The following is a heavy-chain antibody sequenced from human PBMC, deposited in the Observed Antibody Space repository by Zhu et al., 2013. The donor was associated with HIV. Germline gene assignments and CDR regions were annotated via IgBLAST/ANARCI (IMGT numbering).Heavy chain of an antibody. V-gene: IGHV1-18*01. Sequence: QVQLVQSGTEVKKPGASVKVSCKASGYTFTSYGITWVRQAPGQGLEWMGWISTYNGNTNYAPKVQGRVIMTTDTSTSTAYMELRSLRSDDTAVYYCARHCSGGTCYSYAYWGQGTLVTVSS. D-gene: IGHD2-15*01. CDR2: ISTYNGNT. CDR3: ARHCSGGTCYSYAY. J-gene: IGHJ4*02. CDR1: GYTFTSYG.